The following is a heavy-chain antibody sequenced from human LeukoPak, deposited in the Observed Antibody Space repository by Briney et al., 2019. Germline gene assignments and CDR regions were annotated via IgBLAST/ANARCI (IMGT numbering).Heavy chain of an antibody. J-gene: IGHJ6*03. Sequence: ASVKVSCKASGYTFTTYGISWVRQAPGQGLEWMGWISAYSGDTEYPQNLQGRVTVTTDTSTSTAYMELSSLRSEDTAVYYCASNSYCSSTSCPLERTPFYYYYYYMDVWGKGTTVTVSS. CDR3: ASNSYCSSTSCPLERTPFYYYYYYMDV. CDR2: ISAYSGDT. CDR1: GYTFTTYG. D-gene: IGHD2-2*01. V-gene: IGHV1-18*01.